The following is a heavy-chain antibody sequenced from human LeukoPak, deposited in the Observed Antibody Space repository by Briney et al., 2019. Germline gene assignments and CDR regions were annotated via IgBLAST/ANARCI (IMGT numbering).Heavy chain of an antibody. CDR2: MNPNSGNT. CDR3: ARGTYCYDSSGHNWFDP. V-gene: IGHV1-8*03. D-gene: IGHD3-22*01. Sequence: EASVKVSCKASGCTFTSYDINWLRQATGQGLEWMGWMNPNSGNTGYAQKFQGRVTITRNTSISTAYMELSSLRSEDTAVYYCARGTYCYDSSGHNWFDPWGQGTLVTVSS. CDR1: GCTFTSYD. J-gene: IGHJ5*02.